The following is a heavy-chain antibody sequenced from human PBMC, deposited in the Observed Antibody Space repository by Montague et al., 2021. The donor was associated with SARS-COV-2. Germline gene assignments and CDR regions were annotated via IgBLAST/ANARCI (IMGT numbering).Heavy chain of an antibody. CDR1: GFTFSSYA. CDR2: VSYDGSNK. J-gene: IGHJ4*02. CDR3: VRGRGLAAAGTDDY. Sequence: SRRLSLSASGFTFSSYAMHWVRQAPGKGLEWVAIVSYDGSNKYYADSVKGRFTVSRDNSKNTLYLQMNSLRAEDTAVYYCVRGRGLAAAGTDDYWGQGTLVTVSS. V-gene: IGHV3-30*04. D-gene: IGHD6-13*01.